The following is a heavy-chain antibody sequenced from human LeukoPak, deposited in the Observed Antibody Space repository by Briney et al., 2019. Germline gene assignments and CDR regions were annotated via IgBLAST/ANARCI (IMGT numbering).Heavy chain of an antibody. J-gene: IGHJ4*02. CDR1: GFTFSSYS. V-gene: IGHV3-21*01. CDR2: ISSSSSYI. Sequence: GGSLRLSCAASGFTFSSYSMNWVRQAPGKGLEWVSSISSSSSYIYYADSVKGRFTISRDNAKNSLYLQMNSLRAEDTDVYYCAKGVVVPADPFDYWGQGTLVTVSS. D-gene: IGHD2-2*01. CDR3: AKGVVVPADPFDY.